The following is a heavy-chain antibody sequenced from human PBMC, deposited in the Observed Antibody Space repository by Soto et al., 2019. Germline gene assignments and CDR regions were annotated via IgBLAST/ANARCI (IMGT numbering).Heavy chain of an antibody. CDR1: GGSISSGGYY. J-gene: IGHJ4*02. CDR3: ARDRIAAAGTGLDY. V-gene: IGHV4-31*03. D-gene: IGHD6-13*01. CDR2: IYYSGST. Sequence: QVQLQESGPGLVKPSQTLSLTCTVSGGSISSGGYYWSWIRQHPGKGLEWIGYIYYSGSTYYNPSLKSRVTISVDTSKNQFSLKLSSVTAADTAVYYCARDRIAAAGTGLDYWGQGTLVTVSS.